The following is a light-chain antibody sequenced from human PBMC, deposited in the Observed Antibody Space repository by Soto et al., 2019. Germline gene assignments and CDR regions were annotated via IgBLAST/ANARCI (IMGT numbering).Light chain of an antibody. CDR1: GSDVGTYDF. CDR2: DVS. J-gene: IGLJ1*01. CDR3: CLYAVTFYV. V-gene: IGLV2-11*01. Sequence: QSVLTQPRSVSGSPGQSVTISCTGTGSDVGTYDFVSWYQQHPGKAPRLMIFDVSERPSGVPDRFSGSKSGNTASLTISGLQAEDEADYYFCLYAVTFYVFGTGTKVTV.